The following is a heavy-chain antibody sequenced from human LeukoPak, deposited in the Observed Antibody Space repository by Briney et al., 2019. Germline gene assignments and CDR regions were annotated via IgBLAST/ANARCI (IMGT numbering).Heavy chain of an antibody. CDR2: INTNTGNP. CDR1: GYTFTGYY. Sequence: GASVKVSCKASGYTFTGYYMHWVRQAPGQGLEWMGWINTNTGNPTYAQGFTGRFVFSLDTSVSTAYLQISSLKAEDTAVYYCARSRLRYFDWLGLYYCYGMDVWGQGTTVTVSS. J-gene: IGHJ6*02. V-gene: IGHV7-4-1*02. D-gene: IGHD3-9*01. CDR3: ARSRLRYFDWLGLYYCYGMDV.